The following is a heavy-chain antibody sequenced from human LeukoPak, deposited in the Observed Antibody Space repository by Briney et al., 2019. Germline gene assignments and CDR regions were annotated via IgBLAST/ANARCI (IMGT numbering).Heavy chain of an antibody. Sequence: ASETLSLTCTVSGGSISSGSYYWSWIRQPAGKGLEWIGRIYTSGSTNYNPSLKSRVTISVDTSKNQFSLKLSSVTAADTAVYYCASYGYSSSRAYWGQGTLVTVSS. J-gene: IGHJ4*02. CDR3: ASYGYSSSRAY. D-gene: IGHD6-6*01. V-gene: IGHV4-61*02. CDR1: GGSISSGSYY. CDR2: IYTSGST.